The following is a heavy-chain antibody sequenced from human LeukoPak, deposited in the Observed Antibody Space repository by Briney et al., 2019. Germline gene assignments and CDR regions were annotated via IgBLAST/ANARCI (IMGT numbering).Heavy chain of an antibody. Sequence: AGGSLRLSCAASGFTFSSYSMNWVRQAPGKGLEWVSYISSSSSTIYYADSVKGRFTISRDNAKNSLYLQMNSLRAEDTAVYYCARDLRSGSYLTFDYWGQGTLVTVSS. CDR2: ISSSSSTI. CDR1: GFTFSSYS. CDR3: ARDLRSGSYLTFDY. D-gene: IGHD1-26*01. V-gene: IGHV3-48*01. J-gene: IGHJ4*02.